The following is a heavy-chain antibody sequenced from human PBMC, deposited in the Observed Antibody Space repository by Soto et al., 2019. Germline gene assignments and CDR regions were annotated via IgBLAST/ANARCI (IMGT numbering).Heavy chain of an antibody. CDR2: IWYDGSKK. CDR1: GFTFSNYG. V-gene: IGHV3-33*06. J-gene: IGHJ5*02. CDR3: AKDRIDYSKGYGCWFDP. D-gene: IGHD4-4*01. Sequence: ESGGGVVQPGRSLRLSCAASGFTFSNYGIHWVRQAPGKGLEWVAVIWYDGSKKYYADSVRGRFTISRDNSKNTLFLQMNSLRAEDTAVYYCAKDRIDYSKGYGCWFDPWGQGTLVTVSS.